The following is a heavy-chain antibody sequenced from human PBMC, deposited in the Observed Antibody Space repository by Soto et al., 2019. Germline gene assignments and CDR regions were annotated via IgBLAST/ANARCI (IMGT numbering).Heavy chain of an antibody. V-gene: IGHV3-23*01. J-gene: IGHJ4*02. Sequence: GGSLRLSCAASGFTFSSYAMSWVRQAPGKGLEWVSAISGSGGSTYYADSVKGRFTISRDNSKNTLYLQMNSLRAEDTAVYYCAKDRSLPFGGVIRFDYWGQGTLVTVSS. D-gene: IGHD3-16*02. CDR1: GFTFSSYA. CDR2: ISGSGGST. CDR3: AKDRSLPFGGVIRFDY.